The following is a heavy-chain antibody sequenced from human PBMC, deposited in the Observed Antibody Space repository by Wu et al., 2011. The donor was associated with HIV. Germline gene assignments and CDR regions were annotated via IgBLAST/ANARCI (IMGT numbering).Heavy chain of an antibody. V-gene: IGHV3-7*01. CDR3: ARVVRQRYDSSGMLDY. J-gene: IGHJ4*02. Sequence: RLSCAASGFTFTKHGMHWVRQAPGKGLEWVANIKQDGSEKYYVDSVKGRFTISRDNAKNSLYLQMNSLRAEDTAVYYCARVVRQRYDSSGMLDYWGQGTLVTVSS. CDR1: GFTFTKHG. CDR2: IKQDGSEK. D-gene: IGHD3-22*01.